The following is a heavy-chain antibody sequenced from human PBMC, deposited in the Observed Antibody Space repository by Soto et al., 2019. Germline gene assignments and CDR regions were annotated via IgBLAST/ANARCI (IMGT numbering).Heavy chain of an antibody. CDR3: ARGREYGDYYFDY. CDR2: IIPIFGTA. V-gene: IGHV1-69*01. J-gene: IGHJ4*02. D-gene: IGHD4-17*01. Sequence: QLHLVQSGAEVKKPGSSVKVSCKASGGTFRNYAVNWARQAPGQALEWMGGIIPIFGTANYAQKFQGRVAITADESTSTAYMELSSLRSDDTAVYYCARGREYGDYYFDYWGQGTLVTVSS. CDR1: GGTFRNYA.